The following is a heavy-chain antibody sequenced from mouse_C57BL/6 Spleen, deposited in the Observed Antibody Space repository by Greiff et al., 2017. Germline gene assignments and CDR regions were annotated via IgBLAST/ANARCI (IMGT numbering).Heavy chain of an antibody. CDR1: GYTFTDYE. CDR3: TRWSPMSEDY. V-gene: IGHV1-15*01. Sequence: VQLQQSGAELVRPGASVTLSCKASGYTFTDYEMHWVKQTPVHGLEWIGAIDPETGGPAYNQKFKGKAILTADKSSSTAYMELRSLTSEDSAVYYCTRWSPMSEDYWGQGTTLTVSS. CDR2: IDPETGGP. J-gene: IGHJ2*01.